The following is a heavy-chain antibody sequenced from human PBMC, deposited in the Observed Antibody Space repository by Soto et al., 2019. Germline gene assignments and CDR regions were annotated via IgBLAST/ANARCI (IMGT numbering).Heavy chain of an antibody. CDR2: ISSSGSTK. Sequence: PGGTLRISCAASGYTFSSYEMNWVRQAPGKGLEWVTYISSSGSTKYYADSVKGRFTISRDNAKNSLYLQMNSLRAEDTAVYYCARENGMGFCGQGTTVTVSS. J-gene: IGHJ6*02. CDR3: ARENGMGF. CDR1: GYTFSSYE. V-gene: IGHV3-48*03.